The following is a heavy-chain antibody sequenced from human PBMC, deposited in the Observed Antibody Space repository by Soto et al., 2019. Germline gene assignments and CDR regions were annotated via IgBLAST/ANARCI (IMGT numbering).Heavy chain of an antibody. CDR2: ISYDGSNK. D-gene: IGHD6-13*01. Sequence: QVQLVESGGGVVQPGRSLRLSCAASGFTFSSYGMHWVRQAPGKGLEGVAVISYDGSNKYYADSVKGRFTISRDNSKNTLYLQMNSLRAEDTAVYYCAKDLQQQPYNNWFDPWGQGTLVTVSS. J-gene: IGHJ5*02. CDR1: GFTFSSYG. CDR3: AKDLQQQPYNNWFDP. V-gene: IGHV3-30*18.